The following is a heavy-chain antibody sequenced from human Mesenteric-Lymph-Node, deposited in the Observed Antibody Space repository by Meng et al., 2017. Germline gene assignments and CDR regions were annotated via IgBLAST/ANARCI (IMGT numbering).Heavy chain of an antibody. CDR2: IIPIFGTA. D-gene: IGHD3-10*01. CDR1: GGTFSSYA. J-gene: IGHJ3*02. Sequence: SVKVSCKASGGTFSSYAISWVRQAPGQGLEWMGGIIPIFGTANYAQKFQGRVTITADKSTSTAYMELSSLRSEDTAVYYCARNAYYYGSGSYYYAFDIWGQGTMVTVSS. CDR3: ARNAYYYGSGSYYYAFDI. V-gene: IGHV1-69*06.